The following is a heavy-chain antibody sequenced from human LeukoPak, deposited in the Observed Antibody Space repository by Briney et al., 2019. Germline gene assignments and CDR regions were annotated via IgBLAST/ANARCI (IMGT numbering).Heavy chain of an antibody. CDR1: GYTFTSYG. J-gene: IGHJ6*03. D-gene: IGHD1-26*01. V-gene: IGHV1-18*01. CDR3: ARVEGYSGSYYVRDYYYYYMDV. Sequence: GASVKVSCKASGYTFTSYGISWVRQAPGQGLEWMGWINPNSGGTNYAQKLQGRVTMTTDTSTSTAYMELRSLRSDDTAVYYCARVEGYSGSYYVRDYYYYYMDVWGKGTTVTISS. CDR2: INPNSGGT.